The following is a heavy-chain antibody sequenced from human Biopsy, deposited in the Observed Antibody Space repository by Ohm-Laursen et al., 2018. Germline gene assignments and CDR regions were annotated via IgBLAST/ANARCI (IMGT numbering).Heavy chain of an antibody. V-gene: IGHV4-61*08. CDR2: IYYSWTT. CDR3: ARAYFYGMGTSNYFLDS. Sequence: GTLSLTCTVSGGSVRSPDHRWNWVRRAPGKGLERIGNIYYSWTTLYNPSLSGRVTMDLDKSTNQLSLKLKSVTSADTAVYFCARAYFYGMGTSNYFLDSWGQGALVTVS. J-gene: IGHJ4*02. D-gene: IGHD3-10*01. CDR1: GGSVRSPDHR.